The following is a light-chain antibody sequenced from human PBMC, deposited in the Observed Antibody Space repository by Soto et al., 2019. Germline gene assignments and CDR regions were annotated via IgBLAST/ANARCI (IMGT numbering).Light chain of an antibody. CDR1: QSVSSY. Sequence: EIVLTQSPSPLSFSPGEGVIPSCRASQSVSSYLAWYQQKPGQAPRLLIYGASSRATGIPDRFSGSGSGTDFTLTISRLEPEDFAVYYCQQYGSSPQGTFCQGTEVDI. CDR3: QQYGSSPQGT. V-gene: IGKV3-20*01. CDR2: GAS. J-gene: IGKJ1*01.